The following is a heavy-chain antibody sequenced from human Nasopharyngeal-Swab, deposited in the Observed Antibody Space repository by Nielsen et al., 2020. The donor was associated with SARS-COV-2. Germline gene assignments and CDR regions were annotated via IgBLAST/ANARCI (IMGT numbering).Heavy chain of an antibody. V-gene: IGHV1-69*13. CDR1: GGTFSSYA. D-gene: IGHD1-26*01. CDR3: ATVGAGGADGWGESGAFDI. CDR2: IIPIFGTA. Sequence: SVKVSCKASGGTFSSYAISWVRQAPGQGLEWMGGIIPIFGTANYAQKFQGRVTITADESTSTAYMELSSLRSEDTAVYYCATVGAGGADGWGESGAFDIWGQGTMVTVSS. J-gene: IGHJ3*02.